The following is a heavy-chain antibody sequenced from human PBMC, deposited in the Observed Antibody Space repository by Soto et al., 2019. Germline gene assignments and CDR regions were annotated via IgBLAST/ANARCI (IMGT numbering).Heavy chain of an antibody. CDR2: IYWDDGK. CDR3: AHASHPYYYYGMDV. CDR1: GFSLTTSGVG. V-gene: IGHV2-5*02. J-gene: IGHJ6*02. Sequence: QITLKESGPTLVKPTQTLTLTCTFSGFSLTTSGVGVGWIRQPPGKALEWLALIYWDDGKRYSPSLNSRLTITKDTSKDQVVLTMTNMDPVETATYYCAHASHPYYYYGMDVWGQGTTVTVSS.